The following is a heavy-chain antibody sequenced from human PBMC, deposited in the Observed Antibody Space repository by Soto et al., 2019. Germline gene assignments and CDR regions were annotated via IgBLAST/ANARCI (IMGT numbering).Heavy chain of an antibody. V-gene: IGHV3-23*01. CDR1: GFTVGSHA. D-gene: IGHD2-8*01. CDR3: TRSRRSILMVYGFGGMDV. Sequence: GSLLPSCAASGFTVGSHAMSWVRQAPGKGLEWVSSISGSGDGTYYGDSVKGRFTISRDSSSSTLYLQMDNLRGEDTAVYFCTRSRRSILMVYGFGGMDVWGQGTKVTVYS. CDR2: ISGSGDGT. J-gene: IGHJ6*02.